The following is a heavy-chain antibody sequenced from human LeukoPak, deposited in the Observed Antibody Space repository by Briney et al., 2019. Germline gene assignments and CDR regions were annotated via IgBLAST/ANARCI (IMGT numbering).Heavy chain of an antibody. CDR1: GFTFSSYG. D-gene: IGHD1-26*01. J-gene: IGHJ4*02. CDR2: ISYDGSNK. V-gene: IGHV3-30*18. Sequence: GGSLRLSCAASGFTFSSYGMHWVRQAPGKGLEWVAVISYDGSNKYYADSVKGRFTISRDNSKNTLYLQMNSLRAEDTAVYYCAKRPGGGATGYFDYWGQGTLVTVSS. CDR3: AKRPGGGATGYFDY.